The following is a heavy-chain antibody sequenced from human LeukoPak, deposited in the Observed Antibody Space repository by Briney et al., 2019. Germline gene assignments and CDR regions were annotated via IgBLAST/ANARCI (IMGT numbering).Heavy chain of an antibody. CDR2: IYSGGST. V-gene: IGHV3-23*03. Sequence: GGSLRLSCAASGFTFSSYAMHWVRQAPGKGLEWVSLIYSGGSTYYADSVKGRFTTSRDNSKNTLYLQMNSLRAEDTAVYYCAKASGYPYYFDYWGQGSLVTVSS. CDR3: AKASGYPYYFDY. J-gene: IGHJ4*02. CDR1: GFTFSSYA. D-gene: IGHD3-3*01.